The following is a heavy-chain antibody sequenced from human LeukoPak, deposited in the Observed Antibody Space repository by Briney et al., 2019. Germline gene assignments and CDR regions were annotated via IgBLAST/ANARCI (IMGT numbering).Heavy chain of an antibody. D-gene: IGHD2-2*01. CDR2: IRYDGSNK. CDR3: AKDGGYCSSTSCHRPGYFQH. Sequence: GGSLRLSCAASGFTFSSYGMHWVRQAPGKGLEWVAFIRYDGSNKYYADSVKGRFTISRDNSKNTLYLQMNSLRAEDTAVYYCAKDGGYCSSTSCHRPGYFQHWGQGTLVTVSS. CDR1: GFTFSSYG. V-gene: IGHV3-30*02. J-gene: IGHJ1*01.